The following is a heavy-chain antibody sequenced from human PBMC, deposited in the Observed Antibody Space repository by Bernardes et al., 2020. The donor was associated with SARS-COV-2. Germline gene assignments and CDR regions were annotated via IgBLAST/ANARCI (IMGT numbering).Heavy chain of an antibody. J-gene: IGHJ5*02. CDR1: GYTLTELS. CDR2: FDPEDGET. CDR3: ATYPLIRRRSRYLNSFDP. Sequence: ASVKVSCKVSGYTLTELSMHWVRQAPGKGLEWMGGFDPEDGETIYAERFQGRVTMTEDTTTDTAYMELSSLRSEDTAVYYCATYPLIRRRSRYLNSFDPWGQGTLVSVSS. V-gene: IGHV1-24*01. D-gene: IGHD6-13*01.